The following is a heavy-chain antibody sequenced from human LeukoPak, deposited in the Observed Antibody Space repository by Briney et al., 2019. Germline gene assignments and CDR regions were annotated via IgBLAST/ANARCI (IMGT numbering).Heavy chain of an antibody. CDR2: IYYSGST. CDR3: ARLAIFSDYYFDY. Sequence: PSETLSLTCAVSGGSISSYYWSWIRQPPGKGLEWIGYIYYSGSTNYNPSLKCRVTISVDTSKNQFSLKLSSVTAADTAVYYCARLAIFSDYYFDYWGQGTLVTVSS. V-gene: IGHV4-59*08. D-gene: IGHD3-9*01. J-gene: IGHJ4*02. CDR1: GGSISSYY.